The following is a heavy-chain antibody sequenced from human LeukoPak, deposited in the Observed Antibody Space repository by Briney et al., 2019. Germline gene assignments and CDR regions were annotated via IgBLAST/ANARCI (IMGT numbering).Heavy chain of an antibody. J-gene: IGHJ5*02. CDR2: IYRSGNT. CDR3: ARDPRWLTPDCNSIGCYVNCFDP. Sequence: SETLSLACAVSGYSISSGFLWGWIRQPPGRGLEWIGSIYRSGNTYYNPSLKSRITMSVDTSKNQFSLKLSSVTAADTAVYYCARDPRWLTPDCNSIGCYVNCFDPWGQGTLVTVSS. V-gene: IGHV4-38-2*02. D-gene: IGHD2-2*01. CDR1: GYSISSGFL.